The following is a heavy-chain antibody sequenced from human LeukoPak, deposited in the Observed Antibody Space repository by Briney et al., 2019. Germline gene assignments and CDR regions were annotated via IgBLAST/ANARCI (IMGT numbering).Heavy chain of an antibody. V-gene: IGHV4-59*08. CDR1: GGSINGYY. CDR2: IYYSGST. CDR3: ARQSHPSSSSWLLDS. Sequence: KPSETLSLTCSVSGGSINGYYWSWVRQPPGKGLEWVGYIYYSGSTNYNPSLKSRVTISVDTSKNQFSLRLGSATAADTAVYYCARQSHPSSSSWLLDSWGQGILVTVSS. D-gene: IGHD6-13*01. J-gene: IGHJ4*02.